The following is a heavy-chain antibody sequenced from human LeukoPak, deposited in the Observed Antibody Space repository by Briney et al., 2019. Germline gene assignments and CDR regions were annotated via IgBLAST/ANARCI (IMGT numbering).Heavy chain of an antibody. CDR3: AKGHPDYGDYGYYGMDV. Sequence: GGSLRLSCAASGFTFSSYAMSWVRQAPGKGLEWVSAISGSGGSTYYADSVKGRFTISRDNSKNTLYLQVNSLRAEDTAVYYCAKGHPDYGDYGYYGMDVWGQGTTVTVSS. D-gene: IGHD4-17*01. CDR1: GFTFSSYA. J-gene: IGHJ6*02. CDR2: ISGSGGST. V-gene: IGHV3-23*01.